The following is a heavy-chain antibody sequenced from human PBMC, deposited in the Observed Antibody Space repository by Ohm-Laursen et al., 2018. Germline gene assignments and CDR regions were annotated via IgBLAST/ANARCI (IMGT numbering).Heavy chain of an antibody. D-gene: IGHD3-22*01. J-gene: IGHJ6*02. Sequence: ALVKVSCKASGYTFTSYYMHWARQAPGQGLEWMGIINPSGGSTSYAQKFQGRVTMTRDTSTSTVYMELSSLRSEDTAVYYCARPIPYDSSGYYYGASYGMDVWGQGTTVTVSS. V-gene: IGHV1-46*01. CDR1: GYTFTSYY. CDR2: INPSGGST. CDR3: ARPIPYDSSGYYYGASYGMDV.